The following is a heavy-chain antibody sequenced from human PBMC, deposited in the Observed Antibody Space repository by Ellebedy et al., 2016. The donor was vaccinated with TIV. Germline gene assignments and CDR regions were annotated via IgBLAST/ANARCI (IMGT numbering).Heavy chain of an antibody. D-gene: IGHD6-19*01. J-gene: IGHJ6*02. Sequence: GESLKISCAASGFSSSDYYMSWIRQAPGKGLEWVSYISDSGSMIHYADSVKGRFTISRHNSKNSLYLQMNNLRAEDTAVYYCARISSGRSFYGMDVWGQGTTVTVSS. CDR1: GFSSSDYY. V-gene: IGHV3-11*01. CDR3: ARISSGRSFYGMDV. CDR2: ISDSGSMI.